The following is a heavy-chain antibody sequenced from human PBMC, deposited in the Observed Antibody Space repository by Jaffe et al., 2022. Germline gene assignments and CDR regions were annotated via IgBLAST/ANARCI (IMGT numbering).Heavy chain of an antibody. CDR2: IYTSGST. V-gene: IGHV4-61*02. CDR3: ARTPYYYDSSGYSRWFDP. Sequence: QVQLQESGPGLVKPSQTLSLTCTVSGGSISSGSYYWSWIRQPAGKGLEWIGRIYTSGSTNYNPSLKSRVTISVDTSKNQFSLKLSSVTAADTAVYYCARTPYYYDSSGYSRWFDPWGQGTLVTVSS. CDR1: GGSISSGSYY. D-gene: IGHD3-22*01. J-gene: IGHJ5*02.